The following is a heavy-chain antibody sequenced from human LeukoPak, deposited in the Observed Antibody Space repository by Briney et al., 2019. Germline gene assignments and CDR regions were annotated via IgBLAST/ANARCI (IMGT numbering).Heavy chain of an antibody. CDR2: IYYSGST. V-gene: IGHV4-59*01. J-gene: IGHJ3*02. CDR1: GGSISSYY. Sequence: SETLSLTCTVSGGSISSYYWSWIRQPPGKGLEWIGYIYYSGSTNYNPSLKSRVTISVDTSKNQFSLKLSSVTAADTAVYYCARDLAIVVRGEGDAFDIWGQGTMVTVSS. D-gene: IGHD3-10*01. CDR3: ARDLAIVVRGEGDAFDI.